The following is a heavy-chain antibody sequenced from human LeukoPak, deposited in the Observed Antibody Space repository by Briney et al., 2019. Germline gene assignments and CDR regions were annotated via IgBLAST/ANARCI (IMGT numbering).Heavy chain of an antibody. CDR3: ARGLWFGELDN. Sequence: GGSLRLSCVASGFTFSSYAMHWVRQAPGKGLEWVAVISYDGSNKYYADSVKGRFTISRDNAKNSLYLQMNSLRAEDTAVYYCARGLWFGELDNWGQGTLVTVSS. V-gene: IGHV3-30*04. CDR1: GFTFSSYA. J-gene: IGHJ4*02. CDR2: ISYDGSNK. D-gene: IGHD3-10*01.